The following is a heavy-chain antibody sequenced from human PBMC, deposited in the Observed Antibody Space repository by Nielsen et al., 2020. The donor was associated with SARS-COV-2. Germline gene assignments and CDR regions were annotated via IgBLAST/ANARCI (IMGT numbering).Heavy chain of an antibody. CDR2: IFPADSET. V-gene: IGHV5-51*01. D-gene: IGHD2-21*02. CDR1: GYSFSSYW. Sequence: GESLKISCKCSGYSFSSYWMGWVRQMPGKGLEWMGMIFPADSETRYSPSFRGQVTMSADTSINTAYLQLDSLQASDTAIYYCARRDPSCGGDCYAFDPWGQGTLVTVSS. CDR3: ARRDPSCGGDCYAFDP. J-gene: IGHJ5*02.